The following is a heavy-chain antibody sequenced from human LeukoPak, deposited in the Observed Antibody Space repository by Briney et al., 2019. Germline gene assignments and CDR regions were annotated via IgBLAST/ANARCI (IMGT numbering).Heavy chain of an antibody. Sequence: PGGSLRLSCAASGFTFSSYLMGWVRQAPGKGLEWVATIKKSGSGENYLDSVKGRFTISGDNSKNTLFLQMNSLTAEDTAIYYCARGNQNRNDLDLWGQGTMVTISS. CDR2: IKKSGSGE. J-gene: IGHJ3*01. D-gene: IGHD2/OR15-2a*01. V-gene: IGHV3-7*01. CDR3: ARGNQNRNDLDL. CDR1: GFTFSSYL.